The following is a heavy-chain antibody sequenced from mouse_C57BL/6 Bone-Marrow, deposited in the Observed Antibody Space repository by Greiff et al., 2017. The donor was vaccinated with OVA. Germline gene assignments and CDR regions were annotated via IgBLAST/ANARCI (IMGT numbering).Heavy chain of an antibody. CDR3: TLVLGRDFDY. D-gene: IGHD4-1*01. Sequence: EVQRVESGGGLVQPGGSMKLSCAASGFTFSDAWMDWVRQSPEKGLEWVAEIRNKANNHATYYAESVKGRFTISRDDSKSSVYLQMNSLRAEDTGIYYCTLVLGRDFDYWGQGTTLTVSS. CDR1: GFTFSDAW. CDR2: IRNKANNHAT. J-gene: IGHJ2*01. V-gene: IGHV6-6*01.